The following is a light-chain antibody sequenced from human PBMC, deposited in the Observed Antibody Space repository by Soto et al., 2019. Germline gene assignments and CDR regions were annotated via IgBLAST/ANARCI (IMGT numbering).Light chain of an antibody. CDR2: GAS. J-gene: IGKJ1*01. V-gene: IGKV1-9*01. CDR1: QGISSN. Sequence: IQLTHAPSSLSASVGDRVTITCLASQGISSNLAWYQQKPGRAPKLLIFGASTLQSGVPSRFSGSGSGTDFTLTISSLQPEDFASYYCLQDYGDSWTFGQGTKVDIK. CDR3: LQDYGDSWT.